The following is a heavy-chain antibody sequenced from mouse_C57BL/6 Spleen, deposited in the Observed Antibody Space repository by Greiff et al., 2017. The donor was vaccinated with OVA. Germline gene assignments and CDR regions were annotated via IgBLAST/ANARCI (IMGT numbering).Heavy chain of an antibody. CDR3: ASLYYSNYFDY. V-gene: IGHV5-6*01. Sequence: EVQGVESGGDLVKPGGSLKLSCAASGFTFSSYGMSWVRQTPDKRLEWVATISSGGSYTYYPDSVKGRFTISRDNAKNTLYLQMSSLKSEDTAMYYCASLYYSNYFDYWGQGTTLTVSS. D-gene: IGHD2-5*01. CDR2: ISSGGSYT. CDR1: GFTFSSYG. J-gene: IGHJ2*01.